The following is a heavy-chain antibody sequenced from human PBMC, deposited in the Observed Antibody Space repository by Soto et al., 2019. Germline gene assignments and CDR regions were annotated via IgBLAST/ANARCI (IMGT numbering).Heavy chain of an antibody. J-gene: IGHJ6*02. D-gene: IGHD3-22*01. CDR3: ARRYYFDGSGPYGMDV. CDR1: GFTFNDFA. Sequence: EVQLLESGGGLVQPGGSLRLSCAASGFTFNDFAINWVRQTPGKGLEWVSVISATGDTTYNADSVKGRFTISRDNSKNTAYLQMNSLRVEDTALYYCARRYYFDGSGPYGMDVWGQGTTVTVSS. V-gene: IGHV3-23*01. CDR2: ISATGDTT.